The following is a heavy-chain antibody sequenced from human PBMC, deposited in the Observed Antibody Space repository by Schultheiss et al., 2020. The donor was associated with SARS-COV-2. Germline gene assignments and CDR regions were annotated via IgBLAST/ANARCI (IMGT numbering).Heavy chain of an antibody. CDR1: GFTFSSYA. J-gene: IGHJ4*02. CDR2: ISYDGSNK. CDR3: ARAGGGGSYYDPFDY. Sequence: GGSLRLSCAASGFTFSSYAMHWVRQAPGKGLEWVAVISYDGSNKYYADSVKGRFTISRDNSKNTLYLQMNSLRAEDTAVYYCARAGGGGSYYDPFDYWGQGTLVTVSS. V-gene: IGHV3-30-3*01. D-gene: IGHD1-26*01.